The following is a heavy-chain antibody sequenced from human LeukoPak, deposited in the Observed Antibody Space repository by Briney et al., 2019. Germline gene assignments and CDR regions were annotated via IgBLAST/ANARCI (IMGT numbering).Heavy chain of an antibody. Sequence: PGGSLRLSCAASGFSFSSYGMHWVRQAPGKGLEWVAVIWYDGSNEYYADSVKGRFTISRGNSKNTLYLQMNSLRVEDTAVYYRARGRGAISGTTLDYWGQGSLVTVSS. CDR2: IWYDGSNE. CDR1: GFSFSSYG. J-gene: IGHJ4*02. CDR3: ARGRGAISGTTLDY. V-gene: IGHV3-33*01. D-gene: IGHD1-7*01.